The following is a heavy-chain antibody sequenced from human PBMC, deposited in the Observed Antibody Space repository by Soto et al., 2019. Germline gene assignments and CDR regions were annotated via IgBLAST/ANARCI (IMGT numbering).Heavy chain of an antibody. J-gene: IGHJ4*02. V-gene: IGHV4-39*01. CDR1: GGSISSSSYY. D-gene: IGHD2-15*01. CDR3: ARRQIVSYYFDY. Sequence: SETLSLTCTVSGGSISSSSYYWGWIRQPPGKGLEWIGSIYYSGSTYYNPSLKSRVTISVDTSKNQFSLKLSSVTAADTAVYYCARRQIVSYYFDYWGQGTLVTVSS. CDR2: IYYSGST.